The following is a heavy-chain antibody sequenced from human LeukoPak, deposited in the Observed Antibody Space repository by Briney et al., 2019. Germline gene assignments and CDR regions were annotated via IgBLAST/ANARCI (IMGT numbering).Heavy chain of an antibody. CDR2: INPNSGGT. V-gene: IGHV1-2*02. D-gene: IGHD3-10*01. Sequence: ASVKVSCKVSGNTLSELSMHWVRQAPGQGLEWMGWINPNSGGTNYAQKFQGRVTMTRDTSISTAYMELSRLRSDDTAVYYCARSIRGAPRGIDYWGQGTLVTVSS. J-gene: IGHJ4*02. CDR1: GNTLSELS. CDR3: ARSIRGAPRGIDY.